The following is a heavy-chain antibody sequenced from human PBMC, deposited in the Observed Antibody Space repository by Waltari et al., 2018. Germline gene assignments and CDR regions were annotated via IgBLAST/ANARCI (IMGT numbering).Heavy chain of an antibody. V-gene: IGHV3-49*04. CDR1: GFNFGDYA. CDR2: IRSKTYGGAP. Sequence: EVQLAESGGGLVQPGRSLRLSCTASGFNFGDYAMTWVRQVPGTGLEWVGVIRSKTYGGAPEYAASVKGRFTISRDDSKSVAYLQMNSLRTEDTALYYCTRADGMTDLDYWGQGALVTVSS. J-gene: IGHJ4*02. CDR3: TRADGMTDLDY.